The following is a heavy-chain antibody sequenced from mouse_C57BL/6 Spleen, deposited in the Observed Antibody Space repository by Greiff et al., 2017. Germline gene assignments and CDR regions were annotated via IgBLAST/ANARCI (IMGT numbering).Heavy chain of an antibody. J-gene: IGHJ1*03. CDR1: DSEVFPIAY. CDR3: ARNYGSSHWYFDV. D-gene: IGHD1-1*01. CDR2: ILPSIGRT. Sequence: QVQLQQSGSELRSPGSSVKLSCKDFDSEVFPIAYMRWVRQKPGHGFEWIGGILPSIGRTIYGAKFEDKATLDADTLSNTAYLELNSLTSEDTAIYYCARNYGSSHWYFDVWGTGTTVTVSS. V-gene: IGHV15-2*01.